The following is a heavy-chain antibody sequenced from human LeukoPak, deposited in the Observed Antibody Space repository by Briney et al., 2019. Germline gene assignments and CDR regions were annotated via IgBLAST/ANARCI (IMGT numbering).Heavy chain of an antibody. V-gene: IGHV1-18*01. Sequence: ASVKVSFKASGYTFTSYGISWLRQAPAQGLEWMGWISAYNGNTNYAQKLQGRVTMTTDTSKSTAYMELSSLRSDDTAVYYCARVTARYFDLWGRGTLVTVSS. CDR3: ARVTARYFDL. J-gene: IGHJ2*01. CDR2: ISAYNGNT. CDR1: GYTFTSYG.